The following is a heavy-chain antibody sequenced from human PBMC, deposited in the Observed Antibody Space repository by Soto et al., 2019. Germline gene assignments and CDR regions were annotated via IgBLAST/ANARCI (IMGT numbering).Heavy chain of an antibody. CDR2: IIPILDIT. V-gene: IGHV1-69*02. D-gene: IGHD5-12*01. CDR1: GGTFSDYT. Sequence: HVQLVQSGAEVRKPGSSVKVSCKASGGTFSDYTISWVRQAPGQGLEWMGRIIPILDITNYAQEFQDRVSITADKSTGTAYMELRSLRSEDTAIYYCARRPPPGRGEVEYSGSDGSDYRGQGTQVTVSS. J-gene: IGHJ4*02. CDR3: ARRPPPGRGEVEYSGSDGSDY.